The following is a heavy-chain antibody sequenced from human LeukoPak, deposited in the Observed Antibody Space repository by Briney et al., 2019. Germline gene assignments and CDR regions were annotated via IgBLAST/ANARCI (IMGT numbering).Heavy chain of an antibody. CDR3: ARGAVTTYAFDI. Sequence: SETLSLTCTVSGGSISSYYWSWIRHPPGKGREWIGYIYYSRSPKYNPSLKSRVTISVDTSKNQFSLKLSSVTAADTAVYYCARGAVTTYAFDIWGQGTMVTVSS. V-gene: IGHV4-59*01. CDR2: IYYSRSP. J-gene: IGHJ3*02. D-gene: IGHD4-17*01. CDR1: GGSISSYY.